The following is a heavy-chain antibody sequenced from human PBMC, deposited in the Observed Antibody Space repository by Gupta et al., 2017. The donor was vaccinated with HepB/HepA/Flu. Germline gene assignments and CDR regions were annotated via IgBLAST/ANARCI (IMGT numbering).Heavy chain of an antibody. CDR1: GLLFKNFA. Sequence: QVHLVPSGGGVVQPGSSLRLACAASGLLFKNFAMHWVRQAPGRGLEWVAVISSDGSNTYYGDSVKGRFTISRDNSNSTLYLQMNSLTIDDSALYFCAGNYSNSAVDGWGQGTTVTVSS. CDR3: AGNYSNSAVDG. CDR2: ISSDGSNT. D-gene: IGHD3-10*01. V-gene: IGHV3-30*03. J-gene: IGHJ6*02.